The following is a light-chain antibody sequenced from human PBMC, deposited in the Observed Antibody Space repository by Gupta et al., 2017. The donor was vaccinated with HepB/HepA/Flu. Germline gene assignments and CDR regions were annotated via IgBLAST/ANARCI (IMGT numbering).Light chain of an antibody. V-gene: IGLV2-14*03. CDR1: SSDIGAYNY. CDR3: SSYTSINTHV. Sequence: QSALTQPASVSASSGQSITISCTGTSSDIGAYNYVSWYQQHPGRAPKLMIYDVSNRPSGISNRFSGSKSGNMASLTISGLQAEDESDYYCSSYTSINTHVFGTGTKVTVL. CDR2: DVS. J-gene: IGLJ1*01.